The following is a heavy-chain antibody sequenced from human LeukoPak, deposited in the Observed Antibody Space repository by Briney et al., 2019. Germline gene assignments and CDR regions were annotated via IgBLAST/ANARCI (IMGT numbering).Heavy chain of an antibody. J-gene: IGHJ1*01. CDR3: ARDSGHCSGGSCYPRGFQR. CDR2: IYSGGST. V-gene: IGHV3-53*01. D-gene: IGHD2-15*01. CDR1: GFTISSNY. Sequence: GGSLRLSCAASGFTISSNYMSWVRQAPGKGLEWVSVIYSGGSTYYADSVKGRFTISRDNSKNTLYLQMNSLRAEDTAVYYCARDSGHCSGGSCYPRGFQRWGQGTLVTVSS.